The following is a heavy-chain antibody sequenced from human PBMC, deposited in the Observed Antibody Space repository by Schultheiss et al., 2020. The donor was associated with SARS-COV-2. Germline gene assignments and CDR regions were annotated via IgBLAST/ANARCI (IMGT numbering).Heavy chain of an antibody. D-gene: IGHD3-10*01. CDR3: ARDQGLLWFGEDAFDI. V-gene: IGHV4-61*01. CDR2: IYYSGST. CDR1: GGSVSSGSYY. J-gene: IGHJ3*02. Sequence: GSLRLSCTVSGGSVSSGSYYWSWIRQPPGKGLEWIGYIYYSGSTNYNPSLKSRVTISVDTSKNQFSLKLSSVTAADTAVYYGARDQGLLWFGEDAFDIWGQGTRVTVSS.